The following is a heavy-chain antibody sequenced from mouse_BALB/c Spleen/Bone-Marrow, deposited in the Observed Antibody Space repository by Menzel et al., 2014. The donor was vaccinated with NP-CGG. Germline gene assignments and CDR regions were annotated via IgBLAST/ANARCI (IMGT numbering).Heavy chain of an antibody. D-gene: IGHD2-4*01. CDR2: ISYSGST. J-gene: IGHJ3*01. V-gene: IGHV3-2*02. CDR3: ARSSSYDYDVGFAY. CDR1: GYSITRDYA. Sequence: EVQRVESGPGLVKPSQSLSLTCIVTGYSITRDYAWNWIRQFPGNKLEWMGYISYSGSTTYNPSLESQISITRDTSKNQFFLQLNSVTTEDTATYYCARSSSYDYDVGFAYWGQGTLVTVSA.